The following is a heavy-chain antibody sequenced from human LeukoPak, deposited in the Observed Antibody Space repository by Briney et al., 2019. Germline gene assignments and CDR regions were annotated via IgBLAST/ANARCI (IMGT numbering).Heavy chain of an antibody. V-gene: IGHV3-23*01. Sequence: PGGSLRLSCAASEFTFSNYVMSWVRQTPGKGLEWVSTISASAYTTHYADSVKGRFTISRDNSKDTLYLQMNSLRAEDTAVYYCARRSWYTSFPLDYWGQGTLVTVSS. J-gene: IGHJ4*02. D-gene: IGHD6-13*01. CDR3: ARRSWYTSFPLDY. CDR2: ISASAYTT. CDR1: EFTFSNYV.